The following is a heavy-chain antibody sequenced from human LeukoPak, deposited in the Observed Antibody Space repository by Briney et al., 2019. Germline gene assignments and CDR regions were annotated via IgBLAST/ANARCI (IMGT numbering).Heavy chain of an antibody. V-gene: IGHV4-38-2*01. D-gene: IGHD6-6*01. CDR3: ARLRSLGSSGYYYMDV. Sequence: SETLSLTCAVSGYSISGGYYWGWRRQPPGKGVRWVGSIYHSGGTYYNPYLKGRVTISVDTSKNQFSLKLSSVSSADTAVYYCARLRSLGSSGYYYMDVWGKGTTVTVSS. CDR2: IYHSGGT. CDR1: GYSISGGYY. J-gene: IGHJ6*03.